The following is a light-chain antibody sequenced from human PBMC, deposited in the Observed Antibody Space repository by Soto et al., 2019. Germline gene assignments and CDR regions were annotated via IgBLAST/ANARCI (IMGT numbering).Light chain of an antibody. V-gene: IGKV1-33*01. CDR2: DAS. J-gene: IGKJ5*01. CDR1: QTIGSW. Sequence: DIQMTQSPSTLSASVVDRVTVTCRASQTIGSWLAWYQQKPGRAPKLLIYDASNLEAGVPSRFRGSGSGTDFTFTISRLQPEDIATYYCQQYENLPTFGQGTRLEIK. CDR3: QQYENLPT.